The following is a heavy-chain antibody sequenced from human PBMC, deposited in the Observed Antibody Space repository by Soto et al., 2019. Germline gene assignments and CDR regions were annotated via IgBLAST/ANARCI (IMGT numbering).Heavy chain of an antibody. CDR2: IYHSGST. D-gene: IGHD6-6*01. Sequence: SEPLSLTCTVYYGSFSGYYLSWVLKPPGKGLEWIGEIYHSGSTNYNPSLKSRVTISVDKSKNQFSLKLSSVTAADTAVYHCAKCITALGPIDYWGQGTLVTVSS. CDR3: AKCITALGPIDY. V-gene: IGHV4-34*01. J-gene: IGHJ4*02. CDR1: YGSFSGYY.